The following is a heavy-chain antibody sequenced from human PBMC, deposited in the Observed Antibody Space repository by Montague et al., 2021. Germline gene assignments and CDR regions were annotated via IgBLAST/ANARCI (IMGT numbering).Heavy chain of an antibody. J-gene: IGHJ6*03. D-gene: IGHD1-26*01. Sequence: SETRSLTCTVFGDSINTYSWSWIRQPAGKGLEWIGRLSNGGSTNSNPSLKSRVSMSVDTSKNQFSLKLSSVTAADTAVYFCARDTVGASGYFYYYMDVWGRGTTVTVSS. V-gene: IGHV4-4*07. CDR2: LSNGGST. CDR3: ARDTVGASGYFYYYMDV. CDR1: GDSINTYS.